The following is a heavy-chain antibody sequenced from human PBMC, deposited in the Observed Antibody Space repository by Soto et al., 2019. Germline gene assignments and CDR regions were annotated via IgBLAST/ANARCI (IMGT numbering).Heavy chain of an antibody. CDR2: IKEDGSEK. CDR3: ARRGYGSRRPNVYMHV. V-gene: IGHV3-7*01. CDR1: GFTFRSYW. D-gene: IGHD6-13*01. J-gene: IGHJ6*03. Sequence: GGSLRLACAGSGFTFRSYWMSWVRQAPGEGLVWVANIKEDGSEKSYVDSVRGRFTISRDNAKNTLYLQMNSLRAEDTAVYYCARRGYGSRRPNVYMHVWGKGTTVSGSS.